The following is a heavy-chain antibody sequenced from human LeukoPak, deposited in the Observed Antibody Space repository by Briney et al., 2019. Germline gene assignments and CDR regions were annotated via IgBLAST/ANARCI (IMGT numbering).Heavy chain of an antibody. Sequence: PGGSLRLSCAASGFTFSDHYMSWIRQAPGKGLEWVSYISSGGNTIYYADSVEGRFTISRDNAKNSLYLQMNSLRAEDTAVYCCARDQMAKTPRISYYYAMDVWGQGTTVTVSS. CDR3: ARDQMAKTPRISYYYAMDV. CDR1: GFTFSDHY. D-gene: IGHD5-24*01. V-gene: IGHV3-11*01. CDR2: ISSGGNTI. J-gene: IGHJ6*02.